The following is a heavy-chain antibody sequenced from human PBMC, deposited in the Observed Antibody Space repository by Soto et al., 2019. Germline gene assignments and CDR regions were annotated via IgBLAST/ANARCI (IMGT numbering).Heavy chain of an antibody. V-gene: IGHV3-21*04. Sequence: LRLSCAASGFTFSSYSMNWVRQAPGKGLEWVSSISSSSSYIYYADSVKGRFTISRDNAKNSLYLQMSSLRSEDTAVYYCARGRGARGYSGYDKQYNWFDPWGQGTLVTVSS. D-gene: IGHD5-12*01. CDR3: ARGRGARGYSGYDKQYNWFDP. CDR2: ISSSSSYI. CDR1: GFTFSSYS. J-gene: IGHJ5*02.